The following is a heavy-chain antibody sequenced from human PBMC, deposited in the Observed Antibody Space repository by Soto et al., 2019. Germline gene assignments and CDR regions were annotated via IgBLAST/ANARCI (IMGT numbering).Heavy chain of an antibody. J-gene: IGHJ3*01. CDR2: IHSDGSST. D-gene: IGHD1-26*01. Sequence: EVQLVESGGGLVRPGGSLRLSCAASGFTFSYYWMHWVRQAPGKGLVWVSRIHSDGSSTTYADFVKGRVIISRDNARNTVDLQMNRVRVEDTAVYYCARGDRGAFDLWGQGTVVTVSS. CDR3: ARGDRGAFDL. V-gene: IGHV3-74*01. CDR1: GFTFSYYW.